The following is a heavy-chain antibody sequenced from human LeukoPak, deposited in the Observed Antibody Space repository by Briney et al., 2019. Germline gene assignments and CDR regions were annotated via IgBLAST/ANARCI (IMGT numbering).Heavy chain of an antibody. V-gene: IGHV4-59*08. J-gene: IGHJ5*02. CDR2: VYYTGST. D-gene: IGHD4-11*01. CDR1: GGSISTYY. CDR3: ARRIAVSNYFDP. Sequence: SETLSLTCTFSGGSISTYYWGWIRQPPGKGLQWIGYVYYTGSTHYNPPLKSRVTISLNTSKNQFSLRLRSVTAADTAVYYCARRIAVSNYFDPWGQGTLVTVSS.